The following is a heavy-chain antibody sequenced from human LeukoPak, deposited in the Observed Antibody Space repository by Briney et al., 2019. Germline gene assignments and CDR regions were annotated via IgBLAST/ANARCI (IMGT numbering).Heavy chain of an antibody. Sequence: SETLSLTCAVYGGSFSGYYWSWIRQPSGKGLEWIGEINHSGSTNYNPSLKSRVTISVDTSKNQFSLKLSSVTAADTAVYYCARSGGNSGDYYGMDVWGQGTTVTVSS. CDR3: ARSGGNSGDYYGMDV. D-gene: IGHD4-23*01. V-gene: IGHV4-34*01. CDR1: GGSFSGYY. CDR2: INHSGST. J-gene: IGHJ6*02.